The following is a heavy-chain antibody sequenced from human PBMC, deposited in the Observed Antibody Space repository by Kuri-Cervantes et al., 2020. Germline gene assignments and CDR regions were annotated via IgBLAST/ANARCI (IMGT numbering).Heavy chain of an antibody. D-gene: IGHD2-21*02. J-gene: IGHJ3*02. CDR1: GGSINSISHY. Sequence: SETLSLTCTVSGGSINSISHYWGWIRQPPGKGLEWIGEINHSGSTNYNPSLKSRVTMSVDESRNLVSLKLTSLTVGDTAVYYCARGADECGGYCVHDVFDIWGLGTMVTVSS. CDR2: INHSGST. V-gene: IGHV4-39*07. CDR3: ARGADECGGYCVHDVFDI.